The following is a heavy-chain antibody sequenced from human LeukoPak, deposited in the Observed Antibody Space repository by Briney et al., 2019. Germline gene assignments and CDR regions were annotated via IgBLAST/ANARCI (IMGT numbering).Heavy chain of an antibody. V-gene: IGHV3-9*01. J-gene: IGHJ4*02. CDR2: ISWNSGSI. Sequence: GGSLRLSCAASGFTFDVHAMHWVRQAPGKGLEWVSGISWNSGSIGYADSVQGRFTISRDNAKNSLYLQMNSLRPEDTALYYCVKEDITAFDYWGQGALVTVSS. CDR1: GFTFDVHA. CDR3: VKEDITAFDY. D-gene: IGHD3-10*01.